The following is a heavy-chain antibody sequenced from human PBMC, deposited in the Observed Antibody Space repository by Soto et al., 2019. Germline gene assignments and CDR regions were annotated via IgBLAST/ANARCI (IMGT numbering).Heavy chain of an antibody. CDR2: ISSSGSTI. CDR1: GFTFSDYY. CDR3: ARLGYCSGGSCYQNYYYYMDV. V-gene: IGHV3-11*01. J-gene: IGHJ6*03. D-gene: IGHD2-15*01. Sequence: GGSLRLSCAASGFTFSDYYMSWIRQAPGKGLEWVSYISSSGSTIYYADSVKGRFTISRDNAKNSLYLQMNSLRAEDTAVYYCARLGYCSGGSCYQNYYYYMDVWGKGTTVTVSS.